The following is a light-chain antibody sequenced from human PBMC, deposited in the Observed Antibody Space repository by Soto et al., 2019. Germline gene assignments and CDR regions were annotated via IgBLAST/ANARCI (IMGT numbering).Light chain of an antibody. Sequence: DFHMTQSPSTLSASVGDRVTITCRASQSINSWLAWYQQKPGKAPKLLIYKASSLESGVPSRFSGSGSATEFTLTISSLLPDDFATYYCQQYYGYSRTFGQGTKVDIK. J-gene: IGKJ1*01. V-gene: IGKV1-5*03. CDR1: QSINSW. CDR2: KAS. CDR3: QQYYGYSRT.